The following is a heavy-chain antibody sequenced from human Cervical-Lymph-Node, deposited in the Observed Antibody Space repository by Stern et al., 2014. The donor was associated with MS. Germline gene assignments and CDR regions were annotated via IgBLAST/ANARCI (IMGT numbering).Heavy chain of an antibody. CDR3: ARQTTAWASDV. Sequence: EVQLVESGAELIRPGESLKISCKGSGFKFSIYWIAWVRQMPGKGLEWMGIIYPGDSETRYSPSFKGLVTMSADKSTSTAYLQWSSLNASDTAMYFCARQTTAWASDVWGQGTLVTVSS. CDR2: IYPGDSET. V-gene: IGHV5-51*01. J-gene: IGHJ4*02. D-gene: IGHD1-14*01. CDR1: GFKFSIYW.